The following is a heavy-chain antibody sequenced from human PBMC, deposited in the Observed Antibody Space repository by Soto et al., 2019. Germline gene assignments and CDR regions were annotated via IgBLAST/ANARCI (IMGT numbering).Heavy chain of an antibody. D-gene: IGHD2-2*03. CDR3: ARLNGYCISTNCHGYYGMDV. CDR1: GGFVSSSSYS. J-gene: IGHJ6*02. V-gene: IGHV4-39*01. Sequence: SETLSLTCSVSGGFVSSSSYSWGWIRQSPGKGLEWIGTIYSSENTYYNPSLLSRVTISVDTSKNEFSLRLSSATAADTAVYYCARLNGYCISTNCHGYYGMDVWGQGTTVTVS. CDR2: IYSSENT.